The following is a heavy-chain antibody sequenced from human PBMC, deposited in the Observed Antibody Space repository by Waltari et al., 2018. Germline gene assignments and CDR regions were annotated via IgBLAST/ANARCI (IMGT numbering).Heavy chain of an antibody. D-gene: IGHD4-17*01. CDR2: MYYSGST. CDR3: ARCPYGDYVLDY. CDR1: GGTITGHH. V-gene: IGHV4-59*11. J-gene: IGHJ4*02. Sequence: QVHLQESGPGLVKPSETLSLTCTVSGGTITGHHWGWVRQPPGMGLEWIGYMYYSGSTNYNPSLKSRVTISVDTSKNQFSLKLSSVTAADTAVYYCARCPYGDYVLDYWGQGTLVTVSS.